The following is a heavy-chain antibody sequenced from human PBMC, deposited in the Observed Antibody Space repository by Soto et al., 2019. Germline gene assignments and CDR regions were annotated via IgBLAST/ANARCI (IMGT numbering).Heavy chain of an antibody. J-gene: IGHJ4*02. V-gene: IGHV1-18*01. D-gene: IGHD5-12*01. CDR1: GYTFPNYG. CDR3: ARGQGDNGYDLQIDH. CDR2: ISAFNGKT. Sequence: QVQLIQSGAEVKKPGASVKVSCKASGYTFPNYGINWVRQAPGQGLEWMGWISAFNGKTIYAQRFQGKFTMTTDPSATIAYMALRSLESDDTAVYYCARGQGDNGYDLQIDHWGQGTLVTVSS.